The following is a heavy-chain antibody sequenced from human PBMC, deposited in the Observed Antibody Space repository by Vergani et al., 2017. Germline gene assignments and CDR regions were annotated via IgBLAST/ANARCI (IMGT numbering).Heavy chain of an antibody. CDR1: GFTFSSYG. J-gene: IGHJ2*01. D-gene: IGHD6-13*01. Sequence: QVQLVESGGGVVQPGRSLRLSCAASGFTFSSYGMHWVRQAPGKGLEWVAVISYDGSNKYYADSVKGRFTISRDNSKNTMYLQMNSLRAEDTAVYYCAKEGSSLSDWYFDLWGRGTLVTVSS. CDR3: AKEGSSLSDWYFDL. CDR2: ISYDGSNK. V-gene: IGHV3-30*18.